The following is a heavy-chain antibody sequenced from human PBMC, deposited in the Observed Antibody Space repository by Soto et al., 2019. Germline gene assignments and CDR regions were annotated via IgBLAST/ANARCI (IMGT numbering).Heavy chain of an antibody. CDR3: AKDDDTSSHYSLLDF. CDR1: GFAFSYHG. J-gene: IGHJ4*02. CDR2: TWSGGRGE. V-gene: IGHV3-33*06. D-gene: IGHD3-22*01. Sequence: QVQLVESGGGVVQPGTSLRLSCAASGFAFSYHGIHWVRQAPGKGLEWVAVTWSGGRGEYYADSVGGRFTISRDNSKTTVYLQMNSLRVEDTAVYYCAKDDDTSSHYSLLDFRGQGTLVTVSS.